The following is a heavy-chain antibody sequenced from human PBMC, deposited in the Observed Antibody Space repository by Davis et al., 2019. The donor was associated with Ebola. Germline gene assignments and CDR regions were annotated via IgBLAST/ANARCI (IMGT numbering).Heavy chain of an antibody. CDR1: GFTFSDYY. CDR3: ARGAGTMIVVVMAYDAFDI. CDR2: ISSSGSTI. Sequence: GESLKISCVASGFTFSDYYMSWIRQAPGKGLEWVSYISSSGSTIYYADSVKGRFTISRDNAKNSLYLQMNSLRAEDTAVYYCARGAGTMIVVVMAYDAFDIWGQGTMVTVSS. D-gene: IGHD3-22*01. J-gene: IGHJ3*02. V-gene: IGHV3-11*01.